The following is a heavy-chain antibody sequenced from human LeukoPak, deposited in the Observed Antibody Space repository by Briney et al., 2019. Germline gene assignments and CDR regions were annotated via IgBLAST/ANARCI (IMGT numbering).Heavy chain of an antibody. D-gene: IGHD4-17*01. V-gene: IGHV4-59*01. CDR3: ARADGDSWFDP. CDR1: GGSISSYY. J-gene: IGHJ5*02. CDR2: IYYSGST. Sequence: SETLSLTCTVSGGSISSYYWSWIRQPPGKGLEWIGYIYYSGSTNYNPSLKSRVTISVDTSKNQFSLKLSSVTAADTAVYYCARADGDSWFDPWGQGTLVTVSS.